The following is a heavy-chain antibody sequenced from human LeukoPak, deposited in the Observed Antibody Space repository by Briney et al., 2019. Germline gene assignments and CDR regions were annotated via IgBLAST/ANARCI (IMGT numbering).Heavy chain of an antibody. D-gene: IGHD3-16*01. V-gene: IGHV4-34*01. J-gene: IGHJ4*02. CDR2: INHSGST. Sequence: SETLSLTCAVYGGSFSGYCWSWIRQPPGKGLEWIGEINHSGSTNYNPSLKSRVTISVDTSKNQFSLKLSSVTAADTAVYYCARGVSVDYWGQGTLVTVSS. CDR1: GGSFSGYC. CDR3: ARGVSVDY.